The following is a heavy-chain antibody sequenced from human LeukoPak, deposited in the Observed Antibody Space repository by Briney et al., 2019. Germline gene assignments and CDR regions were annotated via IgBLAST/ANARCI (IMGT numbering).Heavy chain of an antibody. CDR2: IKSDGSST. V-gene: IGHV3-74*01. CDR3: AREIAAAGMN. CDR1: GFTLSSYS. Sequence: GGSLRLSCAASGFTLSSYSMYWVRQAPGKGLVWVSRIKSDGSSTSYADSVKGRFTISRDNAKSTLYLQMDSLRGEDTAVYYCAREIAAAGMNWGQGTLVTVSS. J-gene: IGHJ4*02. D-gene: IGHD6-13*01.